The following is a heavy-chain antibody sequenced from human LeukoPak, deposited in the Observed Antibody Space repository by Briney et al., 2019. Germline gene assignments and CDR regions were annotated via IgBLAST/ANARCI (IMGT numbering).Heavy chain of an antibody. CDR2: INHSGST. CDR1: GGSFSGYY. J-gene: IGHJ4*02. CDR3: ARAEIYVSSGYSR. D-gene: IGHD3-22*01. Sequence: SETLSLTCAVYGGSFSGYYWSWIRQPPGKGLEWIGEINHSGSTNYNPSLKSRVTISVDTSKNQFSLKLSSVTAANTAVYYCARAEIYVSSGYSRWGQGTLVTVSS. V-gene: IGHV4-34*01.